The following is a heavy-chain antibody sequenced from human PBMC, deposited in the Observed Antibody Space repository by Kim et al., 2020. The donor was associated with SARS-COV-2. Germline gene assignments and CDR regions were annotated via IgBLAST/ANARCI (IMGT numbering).Heavy chain of an antibody. CDR3: ARDRSYSLDY. J-gene: IGHJ4*02. Sequence: GGSLRLSCAASGFTFTSDWMSGVRQAPGKGLEWVAKIKEDGSERYYVNSVEGRFTISRDNAKNSLYLQMNSLRAEDTGVYYCARDRSYSLDYWGQGTLVTVSS. CDR2: IKEDGSER. V-gene: IGHV3-7*01. CDR1: GFTFTSDW. D-gene: IGHD1-26*01.